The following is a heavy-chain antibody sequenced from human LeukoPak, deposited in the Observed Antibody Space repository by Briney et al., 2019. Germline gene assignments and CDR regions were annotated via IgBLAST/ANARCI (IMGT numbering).Heavy chain of an antibody. CDR2: IYYSENT. CDR3: ARVGGFYDYWSAYPYYFDY. D-gene: IGHD3-3*01. J-gene: IGHJ4*02. V-gene: IGHV4-59*11. CDR1: GGSISSHY. Sequence: SETLSLTCTVSGGSISSHYWSWIRQPPGKRLEWIGYIYYSENTDYNPSLNSRVTISIDTSRTQFSLRLRSVTAADSAVYYCARVGGFYDYWSAYPYYFDYWGPGTLVTVSS.